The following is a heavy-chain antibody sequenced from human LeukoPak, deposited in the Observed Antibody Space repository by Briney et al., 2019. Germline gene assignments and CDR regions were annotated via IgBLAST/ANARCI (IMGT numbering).Heavy chain of an antibody. J-gene: IGHJ4*02. D-gene: IGHD6-19*01. Sequence: GGSLRLSCAASGFTFSSYAMSWVRQAPGKGLEWVSAISGSGGSTYYADSVKGRFTISRDNSKNTLYLQMNSLRAEDTAVYYCARADSSGWIFDYWGQGTLVTVSS. CDR1: GFTFSSYA. CDR3: ARADSSGWIFDY. CDR2: ISGSGGST. V-gene: IGHV3-23*01.